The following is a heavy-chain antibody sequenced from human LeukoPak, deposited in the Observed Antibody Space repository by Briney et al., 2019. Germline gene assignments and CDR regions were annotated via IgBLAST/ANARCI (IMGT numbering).Heavy chain of an antibody. CDR2: IYCSGST. CDR3: AAGIAVAYYLDY. Sequence: SETLSLTCTVSGGSISSYYWSWIRQPPGKGLEWIGCIYCSGSTNYNPSLKSRVTISVDTSKNQFSLKLSSVTAADTAVYYCAAGIAVAYYLDYWGQGTLVTVSS. CDR1: GGSISSYY. V-gene: IGHV4-59*01. D-gene: IGHD6-19*01. J-gene: IGHJ4*02.